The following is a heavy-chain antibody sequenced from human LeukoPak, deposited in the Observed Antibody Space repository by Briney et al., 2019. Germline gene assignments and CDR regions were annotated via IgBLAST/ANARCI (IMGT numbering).Heavy chain of an antibody. CDR1: GYSISSGYY. D-gene: IGHD3-3*01. J-gene: IGHJ6*03. Sequence: PSETLSLTCTVSGYSISSGYYWGWIRQPPGKGLEWIGSIYHSGSTYYNPSLKSRVTISVDTSKNQFSLKLSSVTAADTAVYYCARQDYDFWSGSYYMDVWGKGTTVTVSS. CDR2: IYHSGST. CDR3: ARQDYDFWSGSYYMDV. V-gene: IGHV4-38-2*02.